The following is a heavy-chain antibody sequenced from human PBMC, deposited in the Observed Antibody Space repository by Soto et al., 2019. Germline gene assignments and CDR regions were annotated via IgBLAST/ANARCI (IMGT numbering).Heavy chain of an antibody. CDR2: IIPIFGTA. J-gene: IGHJ6*02. V-gene: IGHV1-69*01. Sequence: SVKFSCQASGGTFSSYAIRWVRQAPGPGLEWMGGIIPIFGTANYAQKVQGRGTLTEDESTSTAYMELSSLRSEDTVVYYCARGLVTTECRDYYYGIDVWGQGNTVTVSS. CDR3: ARGLVTTECRDYYYGIDV. CDR1: GGTFSSYA. D-gene: IGHD4-4*01.